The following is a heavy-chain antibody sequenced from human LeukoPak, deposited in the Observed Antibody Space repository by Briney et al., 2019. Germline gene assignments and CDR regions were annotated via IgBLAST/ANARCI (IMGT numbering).Heavy chain of an antibody. CDR3: ARDWENCSGGSFSAAYNWFDP. CDR1: GYTFSSYG. CDR2: ISAYNGNT. Sequence: ASVKVTCKASGYTFSSYGISWVRQAPGQGLEWMGWISAYNGNTNYAQKLQGRVTMTTDTSTSTAYMELRSLRSDDTAVYYCARDWENCSGGSFSAAYNWFDPWGRGTLVTVSS. V-gene: IGHV1-18*01. D-gene: IGHD2-15*01. J-gene: IGHJ5*02.